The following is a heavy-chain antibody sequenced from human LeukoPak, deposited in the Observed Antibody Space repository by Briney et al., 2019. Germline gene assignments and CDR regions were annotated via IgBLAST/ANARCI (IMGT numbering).Heavy chain of an antibody. CDR2: ISWSSGSI. V-gene: IGHV3-9*01. CDR3: AKDRYCSGGSCYWDAFDY. Sequence: GGSLRLSCAASGFTFDDYAMHWVRQAPGKGLEWVSGISWSSGSIGYADSVKGRFTISRDNAKNSLYLQMNSLRAEDTALYYCAKDRYCSGGSCYWDAFDYWGQGTLVTVSS. CDR1: GFTFDDYA. D-gene: IGHD2-15*01. J-gene: IGHJ4*02.